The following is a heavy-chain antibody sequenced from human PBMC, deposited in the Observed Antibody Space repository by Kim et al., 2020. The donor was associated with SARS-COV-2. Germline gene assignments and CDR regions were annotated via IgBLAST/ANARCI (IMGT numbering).Heavy chain of an antibody. Sequence: GGSLRLSCAASEFTLTSYSMNWVRQAPGKGLEWVSSISSSSIDIYYADSVKGRFTISRDDAKNTLYLQMNSLRVEDTAVYYCARDHPVFDYLGGAYYYYGMDVWGQGTTVTVSS. J-gene: IGHJ6*02. D-gene: IGHD3-3*01. CDR3: ARDHPVFDYLGGAYYYYGMDV. CDR2: ISSSSIDI. CDR1: EFTLTSYS. V-gene: IGHV3-21*01.